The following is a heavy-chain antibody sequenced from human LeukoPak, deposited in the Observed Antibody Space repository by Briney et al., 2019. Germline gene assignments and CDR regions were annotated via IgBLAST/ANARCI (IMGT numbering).Heavy chain of an antibody. Sequence: GASVKVSCKASGYTFTSYGISWVRQAPGQGLEWMGWISAYNGNTNYAQKLQGRVTMTTDTSTSTAYMELRSLRSDDTAVYYCARDVKIAVAGTFYYYGMDVWGQGTTVTVSS. CDR1: GYTFTSYG. V-gene: IGHV1-18*01. CDR2: ISAYNGNT. CDR3: ARDVKIAVAGTFYYYGMDV. D-gene: IGHD6-19*01. J-gene: IGHJ6*02.